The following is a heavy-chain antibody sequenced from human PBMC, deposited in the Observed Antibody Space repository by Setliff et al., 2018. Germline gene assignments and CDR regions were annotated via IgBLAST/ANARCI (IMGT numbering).Heavy chain of an antibody. J-gene: IGHJ4*02. V-gene: IGHV3-9*01. CDR3: ARDPTRKFDS. CDR2: LHGNTDAI. CDR1: GFIFGDYV. Sequence: GGSLRLSCVTSGFIFGDYVMHWVRQRPGEGLEWVAGLHGNTDAITYADSMKGRFTISRDDAKNSLYLQVNSLRVEDTALYYCARDPTRKFDSWGQGTLVTVSS.